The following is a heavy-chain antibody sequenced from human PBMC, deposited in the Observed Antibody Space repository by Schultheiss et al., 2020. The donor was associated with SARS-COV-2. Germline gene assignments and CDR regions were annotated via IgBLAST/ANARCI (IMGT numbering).Heavy chain of an antibody. J-gene: IGHJ5*02. Sequence: SQTLSLTCAVYGGSFSGYYWSWIRQHPGKGLEWIGYIYYSGSTYYNPSLKSRVTISVDTSKNQFSLKLSSVTAADTAVYYCARGGYYNAGWFDPWGQGTLVTVSS. CDR1: GGSFSGYY. CDR2: IYYSGST. D-gene: IGHD3-9*01. CDR3: ARGGYYNAGWFDP. V-gene: IGHV4-31*11.